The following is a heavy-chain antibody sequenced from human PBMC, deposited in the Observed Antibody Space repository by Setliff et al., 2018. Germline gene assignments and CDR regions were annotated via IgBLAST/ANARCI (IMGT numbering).Heavy chain of an antibody. J-gene: IGHJ4*02. CDR3: ARGTQAYTSWTDSALGY. CDR1: GFTFSSYG. Sequence: GESLKISCAASGFTFSSYGFHWVRQAPGKGLEWVAVIWYDGSNSYYADSVKGRFTISRDNSRNMLYMQMNSLRADDTAVYYCARGTQAYTSWTDSALGYWGKGTLVTVSS. D-gene: IGHD2-15*01. V-gene: IGHV3-33*08. CDR2: IWYDGSNS.